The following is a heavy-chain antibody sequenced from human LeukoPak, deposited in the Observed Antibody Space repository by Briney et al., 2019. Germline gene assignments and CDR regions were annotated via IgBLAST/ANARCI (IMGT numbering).Heavy chain of an antibody. CDR1: GRSQRIYY. Sequence: EPVSLLCTLCGRSQRIYYGRWPRHPRGGGVECIVYIYYRASNNYNPPLKSRVTISVDTPKNQFSLKKISATAAHTAVLLCARGHSYGYTDYFDYWGQGTLLTVS. CDR2: IYYRASN. J-gene: IGHJ4*02. CDR3: ARGHSYGYTDYFDY. V-gene: IGHV4-59*01. D-gene: IGHD5-18*01.